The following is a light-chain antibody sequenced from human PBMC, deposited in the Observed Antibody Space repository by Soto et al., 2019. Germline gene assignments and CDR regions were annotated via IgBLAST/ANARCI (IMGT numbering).Light chain of an antibody. CDR3: QQANRFPPT. CDR2: AVS. J-gene: IGKJ4*01. V-gene: IGKV1-12*01. CDR1: RDISSW. Sequence: DIQMTQSPSSVSASVGARVTITCRASRDISSWLAWYQQKPGKAPKLLIYAVSSLRSGVPSRFSGSGSGTDFTLTISSLQPEDFATYYCQQANRFPPTFGGGTKVEIK.